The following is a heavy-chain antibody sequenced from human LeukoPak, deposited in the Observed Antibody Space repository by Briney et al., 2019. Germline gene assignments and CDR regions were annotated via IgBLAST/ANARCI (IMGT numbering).Heavy chain of an antibody. CDR3: AKDRQNPPGIAVAGTRYAFDI. J-gene: IGHJ3*02. CDR1: GFTVSDYY. Sequence: PGGSLRLSCAASGFTVSDYYMTWIRQAPGKGLDWVSYISFSGSTIYYADSVKGRFIISRDTAKNSLYLQMNSLRAEDTAVYYCAKDRQNPPGIAVAGTRYAFDIWGQGTMVTVSS. D-gene: IGHD6-19*01. V-gene: IGHV3-11*01. CDR2: ISFSGSTI.